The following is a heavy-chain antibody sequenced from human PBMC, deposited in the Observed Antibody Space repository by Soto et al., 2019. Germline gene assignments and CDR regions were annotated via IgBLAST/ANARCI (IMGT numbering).Heavy chain of an antibody. Sequence: ASVKVSCKASGYNFIGQYIHWVRQAPGQGLEWMGIINPSGGSTTYAQRFKGRVVMTSDAYTSTVYVELSSLTSEDTAIYFCASLLGAHTTRPFWLGYFDYWGQGTLVTVSS. CDR1: GYNFIGQY. CDR2: INPSGGST. CDR3: ASLLGAHTTRPFWLGYFDY. J-gene: IGHJ4*02. D-gene: IGHD3-3*01. V-gene: IGHV1-46*01.